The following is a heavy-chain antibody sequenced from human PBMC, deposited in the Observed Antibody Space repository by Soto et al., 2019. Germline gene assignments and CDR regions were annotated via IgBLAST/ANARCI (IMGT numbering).Heavy chain of an antibody. CDR1: GYTFTSYA. CDR2: INAGNGNT. D-gene: IGHD2-2*01. J-gene: IGHJ3*02. V-gene: IGHV1-3*01. CDR3: ARDTSDIVVVPASPRVSCAFDI. Sequence: ASVKVSCKASGYTFTSYAMHWVRQAPGQRLEWMGWINAGNGNTKYSQKFQGRVTITRDTSASTAYMELSSLRSEDTAVYYCARDTSDIVVVPASPRVSCAFDIWGQGTMVTVSS.